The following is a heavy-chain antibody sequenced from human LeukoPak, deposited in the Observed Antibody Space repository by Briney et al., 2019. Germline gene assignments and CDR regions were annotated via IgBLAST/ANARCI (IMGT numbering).Heavy chain of an antibody. D-gene: IGHD1-7*01. Sequence: GGSLRLSCAASGITFSPYAMNWVRQAPGKGLEWVSYISSSSSTIYYADSVKGRFTISRDNAKNSLYLQMNSLRAEDTAVYYCARDPPSGTTDFQHWGQGTLVTVSS. V-gene: IGHV3-48*01. CDR2: ISSSSSTI. CDR3: ARDPPSGTTDFQH. CDR1: GITFSPYA. J-gene: IGHJ1*01.